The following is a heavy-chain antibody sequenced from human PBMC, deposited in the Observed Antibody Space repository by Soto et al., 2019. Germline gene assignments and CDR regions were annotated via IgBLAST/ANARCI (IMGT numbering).Heavy chain of an antibody. CDR2: IYWDDDK. Sequence: QITLKESGPTLVKPTQTLTLTCTFSGFSLSTSGVGVGWIRQPPGKALEWLALIYWDDDKRYSPSLKSRLTITKDTSKNQVVLTMTNMDPVDTATYYCAHSRALAALYYYYYMDVWGKGTTVTVSS. CDR1: GFSLSTSGVG. D-gene: IGHD6-6*01. J-gene: IGHJ6*03. V-gene: IGHV2-5*02. CDR3: AHSRALAALYYYYYMDV.